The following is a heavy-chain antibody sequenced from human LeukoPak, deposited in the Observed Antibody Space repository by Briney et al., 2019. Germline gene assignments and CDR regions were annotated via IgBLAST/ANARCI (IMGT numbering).Heavy chain of an antibody. CDR3: ASIAAAGTIPGDY. J-gene: IGHJ4*02. V-gene: IGHV4-39*01. CDR2: IYYSGST. Sequence: PSETLSLTCTVSGGSISSSSYYWGWIRQPPGKGLEWIGSIYYSGSTYYNQSLKSRVTISVDTSKNQFSLKLSSVTAADTAVYYCASIAAAGTIPGDYWGQGTLVTVSS. CDR1: GGSISSSSYY. D-gene: IGHD6-13*01.